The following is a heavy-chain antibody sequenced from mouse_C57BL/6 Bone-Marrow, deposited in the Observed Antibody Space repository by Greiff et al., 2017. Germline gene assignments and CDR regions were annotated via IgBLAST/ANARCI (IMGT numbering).Heavy chain of an antibody. Sequence: VQLQQSGAELAKPGASVKLSCKASGYTFTSYWMHWVKQRPGQGLEWIGYINPSSGYTKYNQKFKDKATLTAAKSSSTAYMQLSGLTDEDSAIYYCARRYGYSWYFDVWGTGTTVTVSS. CDR3: ARRYGYSWYFDV. D-gene: IGHD2-2*01. V-gene: IGHV1-7*01. CDR1: GYTFTSYW. CDR2: INPSSGYT. J-gene: IGHJ1*03.